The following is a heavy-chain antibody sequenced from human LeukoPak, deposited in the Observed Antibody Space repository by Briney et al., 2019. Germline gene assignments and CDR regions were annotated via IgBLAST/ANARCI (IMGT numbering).Heavy chain of an antibody. V-gene: IGHV4-34*01. CDR3: ARVITNYYYYYMDV. CDR1: GGSSSGYY. Sequence: SETLSLTCAVYGGSSSGYYWSWIRQPPGKGLEWIGEINHSGSTNYNPSLKSRVTISVDTSKNQFSLKLSSMTAADTAVYYCARVITNYYYYYMDVWGKGTTVTVSS. CDR2: INHSGST. J-gene: IGHJ6*03. D-gene: IGHD3-22*01.